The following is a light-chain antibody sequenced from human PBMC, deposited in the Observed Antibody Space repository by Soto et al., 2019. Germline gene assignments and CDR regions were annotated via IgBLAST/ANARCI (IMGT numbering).Light chain of an antibody. CDR2: DVS. CDR1: SSDVGGYNY. V-gene: IGLV2-14*01. J-gene: IGLJ2*01. CDR3: SSYTSSSTPHVV. Sequence: QSALTQPASVSGSPGQSITISCTGTSSDVGGYNYVSWYQQYPGKAPKLMIYDVSNRPSGVSNRFSGSKSGNTASLTISGIQAEDEAYYYCSSYTSSSTPHVVSGGGTKLTVL.